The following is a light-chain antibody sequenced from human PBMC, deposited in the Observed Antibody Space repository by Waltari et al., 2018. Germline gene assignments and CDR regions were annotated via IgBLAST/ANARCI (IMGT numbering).Light chain of an antibody. V-gene: IGLV5-45*01. CDR1: SGINVGTYR. Sequence: QAVLTQPASLSASPGASASLTCTLRSGINVGTYRIYWYQQKPGSPPQYLLRYKSDSNKQQCSEVPSCFSGSKDASANAGMLLISGLQSEDEADYYCMIWHSSAVVFGGGTKLTVL. CDR2: YKSDSNK. CDR3: MIWHSSAVV. J-gene: IGLJ2*01.